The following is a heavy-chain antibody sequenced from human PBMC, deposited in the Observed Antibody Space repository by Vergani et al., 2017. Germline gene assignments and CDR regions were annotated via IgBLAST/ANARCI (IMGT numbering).Heavy chain of an antibody. CDR3: AKGGILWSPGVY. J-gene: IGHJ4*02. V-gene: IGHV3-23*04. CDR2: ISGSGGST. CDR1: GFTVSSNY. Sequence: EVQLVETGGGLIQPGGSLRLSCAASGFTVSSNYMSWVRQAPGKGLEWVSAISGSGGSTYYADSVKGRFTISRDNSKNTLYLQMNSLRAEDTAVYYCAKGGILWSPGVYWGQGTLVTVSS. D-gene: IGHD2-15*01.